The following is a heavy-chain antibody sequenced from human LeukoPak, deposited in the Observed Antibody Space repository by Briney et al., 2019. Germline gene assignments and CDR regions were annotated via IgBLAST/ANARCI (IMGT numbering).Heavy chain of an antibody. CDR3: ARDPGLYFTSTSCYEPCDY. Sequence: GSLRLSCAVSGFTFSCYWMSWVRQAPGKGLEWVATINQDGSEKYYVDSVMGRFTISRDNAKNSLYLQMNSLRADDTAVYYCARDPGLYFTSTSCYEPCDYWGQGTLVTVSS. D-gene: IGHD2-2*01. CDR1: GFTFSCYW. V-gene: IGHV3-7*01. J-gene: IGHJ4*02. CDR2: INQDGSEK.